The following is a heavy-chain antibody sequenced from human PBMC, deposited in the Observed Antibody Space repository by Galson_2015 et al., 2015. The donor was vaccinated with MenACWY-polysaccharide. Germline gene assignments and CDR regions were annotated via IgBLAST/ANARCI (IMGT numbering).Heavy chain of an antibody. J-gene: IGHJ4*02. V-gene: IGHV3-23*01. CDR1: GFTFNNYA. CDR2: ISGSGDST. D-gene: IGHD2-8*01. CDR3: AKPYSASGVCFSFDS. Sequence: SLRLSCAASGFTFNNYAVSWVRQAPGKGLGWVSTISGSGDSTYYADSVKGRFTIARDNPMNSLYLQMNSLRAEDTALYYCAKPYSASGVCFSFDSWGQGSLVTVSS.